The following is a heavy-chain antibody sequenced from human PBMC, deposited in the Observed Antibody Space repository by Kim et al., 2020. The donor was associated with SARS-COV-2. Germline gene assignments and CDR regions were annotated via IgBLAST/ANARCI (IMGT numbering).Heavy chain of an antibody. CDR3: GSRVGDEGGTQAMYYCG. Sequence: SETLSLTCTVSGGSIHGYYWSRFRQHPGKGLEWFGYINNNGGSSTNYKPPLMRRAISLKDTNKNQFSLNLSATTAAATAEYYCGSRVGDEGGTQAMYYCG. CDR1: GGSIHGYY. V-gene: IGHV4-59*01. J-gene: IGHJ6*01. CDR2: INNNGGSST. D-gene: IGHD2-15*01.